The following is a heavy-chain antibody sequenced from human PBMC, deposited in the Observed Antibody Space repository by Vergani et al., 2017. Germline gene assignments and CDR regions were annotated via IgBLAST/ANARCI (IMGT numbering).Heavy chain of an antibody. J-gene: IGHJ5*02. V-gene: IGHV3-33*01. Sequence: QVHLVESGGAVVQSGGSLRLSCVASGFTFSDFGMHWVRQAPGKGLEWVAVTWYDGNNKQYADSVKGRFTISRDNSKSTMYLQMNSLRDEDTGVYYCARDLRLLYNRFDPWGQGTLVTVSS. CDR3: ARDLRLLYNRFDP. CDR1: GFTFSDFG. CDR2: TWYDGNNK. D-gene: IGHD1-14*01.